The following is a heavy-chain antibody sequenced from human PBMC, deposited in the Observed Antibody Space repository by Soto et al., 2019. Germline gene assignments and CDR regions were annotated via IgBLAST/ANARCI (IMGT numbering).Heavy chain of an antibody. V-gene: IGHV4-34*01. CDR2: INHTGHT. CDR1: GGSFNDYY. D-gene: IGHD3-10*01. CDR3: ARSGHLFDY. J-gene: IGHJ4*02. Sequence: QVQLQQWGAGLLKPSETLSLTCAVYGGSFNDYYWSWIRQPPGKGLEWIGEINHTGHTNYNPSLKSRVTISVDTPKNQFSLKLSSVTAADTAVYYCARSGHLFDYWGQGILVTVSS.